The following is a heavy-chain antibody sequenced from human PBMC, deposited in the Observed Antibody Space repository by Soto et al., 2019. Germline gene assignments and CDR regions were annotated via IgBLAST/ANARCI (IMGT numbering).Heavy chain of an antibody. CDR2: INHSGST. CDR1: GGSFSGYY. D-gene: IGHD3-10*01. Sequence: QVQLQQWGAGLLKPSETLSLTCAVYGGSFSGYYWSWIRQPPGKGLEWIGEINHSGSTNYNPSLKSRVTISVDTSKDQVSLKVGSVTAADTAVYYCARAGRWKMGFGLGYWGQGTLVTVSS. CDR3: ARAGRWKMGFGLGY. V-gene: IGHV4-34*01. J-gene: IGHJ4*02.